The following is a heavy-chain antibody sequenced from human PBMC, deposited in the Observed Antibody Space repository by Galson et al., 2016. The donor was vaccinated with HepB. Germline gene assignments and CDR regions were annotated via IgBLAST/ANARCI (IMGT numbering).Heavy chain of an antibody. Sequence: LRLSCAASGFSFSNYDMYWVRQAPGKGLEWVSSIYTAGDTYYEDSVEGRFTVSRENAKDSLYLHMNSLRAGDTAVYYCVRGSYSSDWYRTSAYDFGMDVWGKGTPVTVSS. CDR1: GFSFSNYD. CDR2: IYTAGDT. D-gene: IGHD6-19*01. V-gene: IGHV3-13*01. J-gene: IGHJ6*04. CDR3: VRGSYSSDWYRTSAYDFGMDV.